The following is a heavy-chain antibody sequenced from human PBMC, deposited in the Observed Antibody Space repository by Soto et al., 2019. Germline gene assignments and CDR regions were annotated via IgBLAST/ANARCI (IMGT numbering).Heavy chain of an antibody. CDR1: GFTFDDSA. V-gene: IGHV3-9*01. D-gene: IGHD3-16*01. CDR3: AKGWGGEQVVPTPFVY. CDR2: ISWNSGSV. J-gene: IGHJ4*02. Sequence: EVQLVESGGGLGQPGRSLRLSCAASGFTFDDSAMHWVRQAPGKGLEWVSGISWNSGSVGYADSVKGRFTISRDNGKNSLYLQMNSLRTEDTALYYCAKGWGGEQVVPTPFVYWGQGTLVTVSS.